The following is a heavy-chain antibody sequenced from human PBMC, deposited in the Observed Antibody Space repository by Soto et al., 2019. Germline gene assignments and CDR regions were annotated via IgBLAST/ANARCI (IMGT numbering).Heavy chain of an antibody. D-gene: IGHD5-18*01. Sequence: GGSLRLSCAASGFTFSSYSMNWVRQAPGKGLEWVSYISSSSSTIYYADSVKGRFTISRDNAKNSLYLKMNSLRAEDTAVYFCARDLLPDTAMVIDYYMDVWGKGTTVTVSS. CDR1: GFTFSSYS. CDR3: ARDLLPDTAMVIDYYMDV. J-gene: IGHJ6*03. V-gene: IGHV3-48*01. CDR2: ISSSSSTI.